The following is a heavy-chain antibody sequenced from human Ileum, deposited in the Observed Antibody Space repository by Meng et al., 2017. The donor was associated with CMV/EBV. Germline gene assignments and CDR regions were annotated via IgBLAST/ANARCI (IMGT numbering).Heavy chain of an antibody. V-gene: IGHV2-5*02. CDR1: GFSPPSTGEG. D-gene: IGHD5-12*01. J-gene: IGHJ4*02. CDR2: IYWDDDT. CDR3: AHKKSEPTTNYVGF. Sequence: SGFSPPSTGEGVAWIRQPPGGTLEWLALIYWDDDTRYSPSLINRLSLTRDTSKSQVVLTMTNMDPVDTATYYCAHKKSEPTTNYVGFWGQGTLVTVSS.